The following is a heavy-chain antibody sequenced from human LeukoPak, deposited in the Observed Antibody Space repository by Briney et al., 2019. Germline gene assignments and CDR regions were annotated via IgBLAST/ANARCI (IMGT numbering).Heavy chain of an antibody. J-gene: IGHJ5*02. D-gene: IGHD6-13*01. CDR1: GGSISSGGYY. CDR2: IYYSGST. CDR3: ARHGRIAAAGISGNRSPFDP. Sequence: PSETLSLTCTVSGGSISSGGYYWSWIRQHPGKGLEWIGYIYYSGSTYYNPSLKSRVTISVDTSKNQFSLKLSSVTAADTAVYYCARHGRIAAAGISGNRSPFDPWGQGTLVTVSS. V-gene: IGHV4-31*03.